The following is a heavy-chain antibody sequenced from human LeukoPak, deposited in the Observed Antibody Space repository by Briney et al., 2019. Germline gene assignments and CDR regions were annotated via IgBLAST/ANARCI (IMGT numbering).Heavy chain of an antibody. CDR3: ARHGDRFVS. Sequence: SETLSLTCTVSGASINSNTYYWGWVRQPPGKGLEWIGSFYYSGTTYYNPTLNSRASVSVDTSKDQLFLRLTSVTATDTAFYYCARHGDRFVSWGQGTLVTVSS. J-gene: IGHJ5*02. D-gene: IGHD5-24*01. CDR1: GASINSNTYY. CDR2: FYYSGTT. V-gene: IGHV4-39*01.